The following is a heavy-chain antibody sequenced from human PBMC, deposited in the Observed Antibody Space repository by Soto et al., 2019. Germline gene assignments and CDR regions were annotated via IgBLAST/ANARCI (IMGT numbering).Heavy chain of an antibody. D-gene: IGHD3-10*01. CDR2: IIPLFGTP. V-gene: IGHV1-69*01. CDR1: GGIFSTYA. Sequence: QVQLVQSGAEVKKPGSSVKVSCKASGGIFSTYAISWLRQAPGQGLEWMGGIIPLFGTPNYAQRFQGRVTITADESTSTAYMELSRLRSEDTGVYYCARDRDDDGSGNYYSLIDFLGQGTLVTVSS. J-gene: IGHJ4*02. CDR3: ARDRDDDGSGNYYSLIDF.